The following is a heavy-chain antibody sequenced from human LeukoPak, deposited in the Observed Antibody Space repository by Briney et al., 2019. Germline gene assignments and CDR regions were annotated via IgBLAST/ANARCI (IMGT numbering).Heavy chain of an antibody. J-gene: IGHJ2*01. CDR2: IAYSQDT. D-gene: IGHD6-13*01. CDR3: ARLLAATGDWYFDL. Sequence: SETLSLTCTVPGGSTSSFYWGWIRQPPGKGLEWIGYIAYSQDTNYNPFLKSRLTISLDTYNNQFSLRLSSVTAADTAVYYCARLLAATGDWYFDLWGRGTLVSVSS. V-gene: IGHV4-59*08. CDR1: GGSTSSFY.